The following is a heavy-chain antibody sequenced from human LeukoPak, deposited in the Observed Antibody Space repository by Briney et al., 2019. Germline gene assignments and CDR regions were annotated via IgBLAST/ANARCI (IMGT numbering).Heavy chain of an antibody. J-gene: IGHJ5*02. Sequence: WASVKVSCKASGYTFTSYYVHWVRQAPGQGLEWMGIINPSGGSTTYAQKFQGRVTMTRDTSTSTVYMELSSLRSEDTAVYYCARNVVDPGNWFDPWGQGTLVTVSS. CDR3: ARNVVDPGNWFDP. D-gene: IGHD2-15*01. CDR2: INPSGGST. CDR1: GYTFTSYY. V-gene: IGHV1-46*01.